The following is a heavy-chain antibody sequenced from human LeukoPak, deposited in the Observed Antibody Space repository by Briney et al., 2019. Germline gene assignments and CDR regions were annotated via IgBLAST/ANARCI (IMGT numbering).Heavy chain of an antibody. CDR1: GGSISTYY. CDR3: VRGILRSYSSSWYYYY. CDR2: IYTSGST. V-gene: IGHV4-4*07. D-gene: IGHD6-13*01. J-gene: IGHJ4*02. Sequence: SETLSLTCTVSGGSISTYYWSWIRQPAGKGLEWIGRIYTSGSTNYNPSLKSRVTMSVDTSKNQFSLKLSSVTAADTAVYYCVRGILRSYSSSWYYYYWGQGTLVTVSS.